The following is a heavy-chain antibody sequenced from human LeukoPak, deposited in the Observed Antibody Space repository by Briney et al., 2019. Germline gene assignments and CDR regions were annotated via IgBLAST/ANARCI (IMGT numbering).Heavy chain of an antibody. D-gene: IGHD4-23*01. CDR3: AKDGDYGGNWVDY. CDR2: IRESGNTT. J-gene: IGHJ4*02. Sequence: GGSLRLSCAASGFTFSSYAMTWVRQAPGKGLEWVSVIRESGNTTYYADSVKGRFIVSRDNSKSTLYLQMHSLRAEDTAIYYCAKDGDYGGNWVDYWGQGTLVTVSS. V-gene: IGHV3-23*01. CDR1: GFTFSSYA.